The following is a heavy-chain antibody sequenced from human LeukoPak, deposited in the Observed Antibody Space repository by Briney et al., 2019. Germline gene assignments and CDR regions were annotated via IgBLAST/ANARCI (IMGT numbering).Heavy chain of an antibody. CDR3: AKASRGYSGYEPTLFDY. CDR1: GFTFSSYA. Sequence: GGSLRLSCAASGFTFSSYAMSWVRQAPGKGLEWVSAISGSGGSTYYADSVKGRFTISRDNSKNTLYLQMNSLRAEDTAVYYRAKASRGYSGYEPTLFDYWGQGTLVTVSS. J-gene: IGHJ4*02. V-gene: IGHV3-23*01. D-gene: IGHD5-12*01. CDR2: ISGSGGST.